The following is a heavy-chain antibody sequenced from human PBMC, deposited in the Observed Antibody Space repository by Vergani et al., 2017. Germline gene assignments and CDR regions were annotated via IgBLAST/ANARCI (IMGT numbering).Heavy chain of an antibody. V-gene: IGHV3-30-3*01. CDR3: AREGGDCSSTTCYGTLDWYFDL. D-gene: IGHD2-2*01. Sequence: VQLVESGGDMVQPGGSLRLSCAASGFTFSSYAMHWVRQAPGKGLEWVAVISYDGSNKFYADSVRGRFTFSRDNSKNTLYLQMNSLRPEDSALYYCAREGGDCSSTTCYGTLDWYFDLWGRGTLVTVSS. J-gene: IGHJ2*01. CDR1: GFTFSSYA. CDR2: ISYDGSNK.